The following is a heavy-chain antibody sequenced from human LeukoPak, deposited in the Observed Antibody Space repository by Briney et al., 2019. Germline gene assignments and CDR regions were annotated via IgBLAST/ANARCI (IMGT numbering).Heavy chain of an antibody. CDR2: ISGYNGNT. D-gene: IGHD3-16*02. CDR3: ARGGAYYDYVWGSYRKANYFDY. V-gene: IGHV1-18*01. CDR1: GYTFTNFG. J-gene: IGHJ4*02. Sequence: ASVKVSCKASGYTFTNFGISWVRQAPGQGLEWMGWISGYNGNTNYAQKFQGRVTMTRNTSISTAYMELSSLRSEDTAVYYCARGGAYYDYVWGSYRKANYFDYWGQGTLVTVSS.